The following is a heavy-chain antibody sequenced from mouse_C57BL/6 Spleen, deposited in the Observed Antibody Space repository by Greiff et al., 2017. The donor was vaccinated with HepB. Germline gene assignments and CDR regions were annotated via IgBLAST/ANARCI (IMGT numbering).Heavy chain of an antibody. J-gene: IGHJ3*01. D-gene: IGHD2-1*01. CDR2: INPSTGGT. CDR1: GYSFTGYY. V-gene: IGHV1-42*01. Sequence: EVKLMESGPELVKPGASVKISCKASGYSFTGYYMNWVKQSPEKSLEWIGEINPSTGGTTYNQKFKAKATLTVDKSSSTAYMQLKSLTSEDSAVYYCAHLHWFAYWGQGTLVTVSA. CDR3: AHLHWFAY.